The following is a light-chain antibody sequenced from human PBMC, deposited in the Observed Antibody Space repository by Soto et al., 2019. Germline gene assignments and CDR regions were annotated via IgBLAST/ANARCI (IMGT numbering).Light chain of an antibody. V-gene: IGLV2-14*01. CDR3: SSKTSSSTPYV. CDR1: SSDVGAYNY. J-gene: IGLJ1*01. CDR2: EVT. Sequence: QSVLTQPASVSGSPGQSITISCTGTSSDVGAYNYVSWYQQLPGNAPRLMIYEVTNRPSGVPNRFSGSKSGNTASLTISGLKDEDEDDYYCSSKTSSSTPYVFGKGTKVT.